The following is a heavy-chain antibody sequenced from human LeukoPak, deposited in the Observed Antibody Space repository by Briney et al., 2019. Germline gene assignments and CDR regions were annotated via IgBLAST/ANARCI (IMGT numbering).Heavy chain of an antibody. J-gene: IGHJ1*01. CDR3: VRHPYGGNSDFQH. V-gene: IGHV4-59*08. CDR1: GGSISSYY. Sequence: SSETLSLTCTVSGGSISSYYWSWIRQPPGKGLEWIGYIYYSGSTNYNPSLKSRVTISVDTSKNQFSLKLGSVTAADTAVYSCVRHPYGGNSDFQHWGQGTLVIVSS. D-gene: IGHD4-23*01. CDR2: IYYSGST.